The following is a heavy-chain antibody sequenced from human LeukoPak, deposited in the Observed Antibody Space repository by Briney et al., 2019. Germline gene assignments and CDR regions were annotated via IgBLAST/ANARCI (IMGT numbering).Heavy chain of an antibody. J-gene: IGHJ4*02. D-gene: IGHD3-10*01. CDR2: IYYSGST. CDR1: GGSFSGYY. CDR3: AVHPAGVGFGELLYYFDY. V-gene: IGHV4-34*01. Sequence: PSETLSLTCAVYGGSFSGYYWSWIRQPPGKGLEWVGSIYYSGSTYYNPSLKSRVTISVDTFQNQFSLKLGSVTVAGTAVYYCAVHPAGVGFGELLYYFDYWGQGTLVTVSS.